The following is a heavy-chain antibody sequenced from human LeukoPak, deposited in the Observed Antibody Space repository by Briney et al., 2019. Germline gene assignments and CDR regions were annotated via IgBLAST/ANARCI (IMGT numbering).Heavy chain of an antibody. CDR2: IKHDGSEK. V-gene: IGHV3-7*01. CDR1: EFSPTNFW. D-gene: IGHD2-2*03. CDR3: ATFVGIVSGTHTEPGGLLV. Sequence: PGGSLRLSCVASEFSPTNFWMTWVRRAPGRGLEWVANIKHDGSEKFYVDSVKGRFTISRDNAKNSLYLQMNSLRAEDTAVYYCATFVGIVSGTHTEPGGLLVWGKGTTVTVSS. J-gene: IGHJ6*04.